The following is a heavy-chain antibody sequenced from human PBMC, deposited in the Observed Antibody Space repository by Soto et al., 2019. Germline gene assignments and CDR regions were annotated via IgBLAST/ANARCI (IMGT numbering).Heavy chain of an antibody. Sequence: EVQLLESGGGLVQPRGSLRLSCAASGFTFTSYAMNWVRQAPGKGLEWVSTVSGGGGNTFYSDSAQGRFTISRDNSKNTLFLQMNSLRAEDTAVYYCAKAKGDGSASWPSHYYYGMDVWGQGTTVTVSS. D-gene: IGHD3-22*01. CDR3: AKAKGDGSASWPSHYYYGMDV. J-gene: IGHJ6*02. CDR1: GFTFTSYA. CDR2: VSGGGGNT. V-gene: IGHV3-23*01.